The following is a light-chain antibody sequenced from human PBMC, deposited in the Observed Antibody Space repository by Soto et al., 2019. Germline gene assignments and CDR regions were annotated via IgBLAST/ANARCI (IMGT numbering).Light chain of an antibody. CDR3: QQYNNWPPWT. V-gene: IGKV3-15*01. J-gene: IGKJ1*01. Sequence: EVVMRQSPPTLSVSPGETATLSCRASQSVSNKLAWYQQRPGQAPRLLIYAADTRATGIPDRFSGSGSGREFTLTISSLQSEDFAVYYCQQYNNWPPWTFGQGTKVEVK. CDR1: QSVSNK. CDR2: AAD.